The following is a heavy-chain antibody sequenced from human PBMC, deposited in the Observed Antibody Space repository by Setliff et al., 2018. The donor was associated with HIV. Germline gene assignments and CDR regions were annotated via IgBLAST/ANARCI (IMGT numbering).Heavy chain of an antibody. CDR2: INAGKGNT. Sequence: ASVKVSCKTSGYTFTSYAMHWVRQAPGQRLEWMGWINAGKGNTKNSQKFQGRVTITRDTSASTAHMELSSLRPEDTAVYYCARVWFGEAIFDYWGQGTLVTVSS. J-gene: IGHJ4*02. V-gene: IGHV1-3*01. CDR1: GYTFTSYA. D-gene: IGHD3-10*01. CDR3: ARVWFGEAIFDY.